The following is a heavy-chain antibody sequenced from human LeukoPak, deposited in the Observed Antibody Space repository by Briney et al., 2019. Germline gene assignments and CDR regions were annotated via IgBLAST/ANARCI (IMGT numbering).Heavy chain of an antibody. J-gene: IGHJ4*02. CDR3: ARGKRYSSSWYDY. Sequence: PSETLSLTCAVYGGSLSGYYWSWIRQPPGKGLEWIGEINHSGSTNYNPSLKSRVTISVDTSKNQFSLKLSSVTTADTAVYYCARGKRYSSSWYDYWGQGTLVTVSS. CDR1: GGSLSGYY. D-gene: IGHD6-13*01. CDR2: INHSGST. V-gene: IGHV4-34*01.